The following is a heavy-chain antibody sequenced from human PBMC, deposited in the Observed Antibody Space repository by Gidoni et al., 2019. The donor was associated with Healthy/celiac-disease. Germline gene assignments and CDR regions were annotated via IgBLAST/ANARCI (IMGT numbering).Heavy chain of an antibody. V-gene: IGHV1-24*01. D-gene: IGHD6-13*01. CDR2: FEPEDGET. CDR3: ATVGGIAAAGHPDWFDP. Sequence: QVQLVQSGAEVKKPGASVKVSCKVSGYTLTELPMHWVRQAPGKGLEWMGGFEPEDGETIYAQKFQGRVTMTEDTSTDTAYMELSSLRSEDTAVYYCATVGGIAAAGHPDWFDPWGQGTLVTVSS. CDR1: GYTLTELP. J-gene: IGHJ5*02.